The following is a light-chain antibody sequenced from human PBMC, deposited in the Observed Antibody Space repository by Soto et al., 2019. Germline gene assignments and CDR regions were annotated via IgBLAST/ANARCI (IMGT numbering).Light chain of an antibody. CDR2: WAS. CDR1: QSVLYSSNNKNY. CDR3: QQYYSTHYT. Sequence: DIVMTQSPDSLAVSLGERATINCKSSQSVLYSSNNKNYLAWYQQKPGQPPKLLNYWASTRESGVPDRFSVSGSLTYFTLSIISLQAEDVAVYYYQQYYSTHYTFCQGTKLEIK. J-gene: IGKJ2*01. V-gene: IGKV4-1*01.